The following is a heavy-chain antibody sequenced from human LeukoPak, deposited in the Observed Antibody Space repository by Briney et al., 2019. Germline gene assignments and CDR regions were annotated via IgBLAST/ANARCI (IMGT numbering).Heavy chain of an antibody. D-gene: IGHD6-19*01. CDR2: ISGSGTTT. J-gene: IGHJ5*02. Sequence: GGSLRLSCAASGFTFSSYAMSWVRQAPGKGLEWVSDISGSGTTTNYADSVKGRFTTSRDNSKNTLYLQMNSLRAEDTAVYYCAKERVSSGWNPHWFDPWGQGTLVTVSS. CDR3: AKERVSSGWNPHWFDP. CDR1: GFTFSSYA. V-gene: IGHV3-23*01.